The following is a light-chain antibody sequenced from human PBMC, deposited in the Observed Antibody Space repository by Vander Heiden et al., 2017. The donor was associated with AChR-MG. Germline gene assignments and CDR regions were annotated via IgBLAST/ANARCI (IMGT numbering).Light chain of an antibody. CDR2: KTS. CDR3: QQDVIYPRT. Sequence: DIAIPPSPPTLSASVGDRVTLICRASQNIRNWVAWYQQKPGKAPILLISKTSRLESGVSARFSGSGSGAEFTLTISSLQPDDVATYYCQQDVIYPRTFGQGTKLEIK. V-gene: IGKV1-5*03. CDR1: QNIRNW. J-gene: IGKJ2*01.